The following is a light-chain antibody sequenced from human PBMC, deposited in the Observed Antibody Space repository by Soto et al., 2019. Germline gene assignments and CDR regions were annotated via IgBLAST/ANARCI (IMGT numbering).Light chain of an antibody. CDR3: SSYTSSSTLEGVV. CDR1: SSDVGGYNY. CDR2: EVS. V-gene: IGLV2-14*01. J-gene: IGLJ2*01. Sequence: QSALTQPASVSGSPGQSITISCTGTSSDVGGYNYVSWYQQHPGKAPKLMIYEVSNRPSGVSNRFSGSKSGNTASLTISGLQAEDEADYYCSSYTSSSTLEGVVFGGGTKPTVL.